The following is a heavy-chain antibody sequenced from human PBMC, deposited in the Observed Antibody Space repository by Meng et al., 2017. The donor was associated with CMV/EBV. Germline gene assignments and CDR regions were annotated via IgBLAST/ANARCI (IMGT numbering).Heavy chain of an antibody. D-gene: IGHD2-2*01. CDR3: ARGPYCSSTSCYPSWLDP. J-gene: IGHJ5*02. V-gene: IGHV4-34*01. CDR1: GGSFSGYY. CDR2: INHSGST. Sequence: SETLSLTCAVYGGSFSGYYWSWIRQPPGKGLEWIGEINHSGSTNYNPSLKSRVTISVDTSKNKFSLKLSSVTAADTAVYYCARGPYCSSTSCYPSWLDPWGQGTLVTVSS.